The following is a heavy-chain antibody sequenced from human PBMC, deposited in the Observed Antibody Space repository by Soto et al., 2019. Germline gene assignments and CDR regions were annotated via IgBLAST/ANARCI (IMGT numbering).Heavy chain of an antibody. CDR3: ARDLWGYCGTDCYPLDV. CDR1: GPSISGYY. J-gene: IGHJ6*02. Sequence: PSETLSLTCTVSGPSISGYYWSWIRQPPGKGLEWIGYMYNTGSTVYNPSFKSRVTISVDTSKNQFSLKLNSVTAADTAVYYCARDLWGYCGTDCYPLDVWGQGTTVT. V-gene: IGHV4-59*01. D-gene: IGHD2-21*02. CDR2: MYNTGST.